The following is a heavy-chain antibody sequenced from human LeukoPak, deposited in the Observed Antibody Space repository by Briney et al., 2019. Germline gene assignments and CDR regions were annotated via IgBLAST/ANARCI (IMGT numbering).Heavy chain of an antibody. Sequence: SETLSLTCTVSGGSISSGDYYWSWIRQPPGKGLEWIGYIYYSGSTYYNPSLKGRVTVSVDTSKNQFSLKLSSVTAADTAVYYCARGARRWLQGNAFDIWGQGTMVTISS. D-gene: IGHD5-24*01. CDR3: ARGARRWLQGNAFDI. CDR1: GGSISSGDYY. V-gene: IGHV4-30-4*08. CDR2: IYYSGST. J-gene: IGHJ3*02.